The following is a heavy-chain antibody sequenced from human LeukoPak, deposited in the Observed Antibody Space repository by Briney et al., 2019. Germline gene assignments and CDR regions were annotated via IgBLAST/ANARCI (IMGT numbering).Heavy chain of an antibody. D-gene: IGHD6-19*01. J-gene: IGHJ4*02. CDR2: INSDGTGT. CDR3: ARVVSGRQWLPFDY. Sequence: GGSLRLSCAASGFTFSSYWMHWVRQTPGKGLMLVSRINSDGTGTSYADSVKGRFTISRDNAKNTVYLQMNSLSAEDTGVYYCARVVSGRQWLPFDYWGQGTLVTVSS. V-gene: IGHV3-74*01. CDR1: GFTFSSYW.